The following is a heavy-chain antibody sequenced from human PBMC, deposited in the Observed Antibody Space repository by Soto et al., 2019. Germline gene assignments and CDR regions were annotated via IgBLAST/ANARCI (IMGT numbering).Heavy chain of an antibody. CDR1: GGSFSGYR. Sequence: KPSETLSLTCAVYGGSFSGYRWSWIRQPAGKGLEWIGRLNTYGNTHYNPSLKSRVTVSVDTSRNQFFLTLRSVTAADSAVYHCGRESGETWDYEASWGQGTPVTVSS. J-gene: IGHJ5*02. D-gene: IGHD1-7*01. V-gene: IGHV4-4*07. CDR2: LNTYGNT. CDR3: GRESGETWDYEAS.